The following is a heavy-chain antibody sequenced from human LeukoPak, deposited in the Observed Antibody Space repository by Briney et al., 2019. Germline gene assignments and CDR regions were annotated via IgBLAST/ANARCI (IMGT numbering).Heavy chain of an antibody. V-gene: IGHV3-23*01. CDR2: ISGSGGST. CDR1: GFTFSSYA. Sequence: PGVSLRLSCAASGFTFSSYAMSWVRQAPGKGLEWVSAISGSGGSTYYADSVKGRFTISRDNSKNTLYLQMNSLRAEDTAVYYCAKDRGSSYSSSWYGPQGFDPWGQGTLVTVSS. J-gene: IGHJ5*02. CDR3: AKDRGSSYSSSWYGPQGFDP. D-gene: IGHD6-13*01.